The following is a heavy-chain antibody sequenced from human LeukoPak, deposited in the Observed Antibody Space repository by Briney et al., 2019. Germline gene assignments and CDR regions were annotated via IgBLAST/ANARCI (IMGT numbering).Heavy chain of an antibody. V-gene: IGHV4-39*01. Sequence: PSETLSLTCTVSGGSISSSSYYWGWIRQPPGKGLEWIGSIYYSGSTYYNPSLKSRVTISVDTSKNQFSLKLSSVTAADTAVYYCASQTKGQWLADFGYWGQGTLVTVSS. J-gene: IGHJ4*02. CDR3: ASQTKGQWLADFGY. CDR1: GGSISSSSYY. D-gene: IGHD6-19*01. CDR2: IYYSGST.